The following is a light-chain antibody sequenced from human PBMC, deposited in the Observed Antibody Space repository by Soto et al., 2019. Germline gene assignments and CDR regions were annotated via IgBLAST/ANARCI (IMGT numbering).Light chain of an antibody. Sequence: DIQMTQSPSSLSASVGDRVTITCRASQDINNYLAWYQQKPGKVPKLLIYAASTLQSGVPSRFSGSGSGTDFTLTISSLQPEDVATYYCQKYKSAPWTFGQGTKVEIK. CDR1: QDINNY. CDR3: QKYKSAPWT. CDR2: AAS. J-gene: IGKJ1*01. V-gene: IGKV1-27*01.